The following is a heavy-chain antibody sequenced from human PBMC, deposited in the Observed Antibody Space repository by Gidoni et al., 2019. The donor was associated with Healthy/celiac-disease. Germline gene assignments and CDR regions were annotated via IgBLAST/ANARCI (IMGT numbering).Heavy chain of an antibody. J-gene: IGHJ5*02. CDR2: IIPIFGTA. CDR1: GGTFSSYA. Sequence: VQLVQTGAEVKKPGYSVKVSCRASGGTFSSYAISWVRQAPGQGLEWMGGIIPIFGTANYAQKFQGRVTITADESTSTAYMELSSLRSEDTAVYYCARETAAAGTFDPWGQGTLVTVSS. CDR3: ARETAAAGTFDP. D-gene: IGHD6-13*01. V-gene: IGHV1-69*01.